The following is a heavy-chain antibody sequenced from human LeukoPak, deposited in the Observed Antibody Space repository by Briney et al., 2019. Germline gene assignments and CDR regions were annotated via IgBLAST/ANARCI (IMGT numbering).Heavy chain of an antibody. CDR3: ARDRYYYDSSGYYLLNY. V-gene: IGHV4-4*07. CDR1: GVSISSYY. Sequence: PSETLSLTCTVSGVSISSYYWSWIRQPAGKGLEWIGRIYTSGSTNYNPSLESRVTMSVDTSKNQFSLKPSSVTAADTAVYYCARDRYYYDSSGYYLLNYWGQGTLVTVSS. D-gene: IGHD3-22*01. J-gene: IGHJ4*02. CDR2: IYTSGST.